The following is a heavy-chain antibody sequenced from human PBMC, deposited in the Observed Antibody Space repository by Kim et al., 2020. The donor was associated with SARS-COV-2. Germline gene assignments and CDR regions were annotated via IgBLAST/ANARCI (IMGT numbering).Heavy chain of an antibody. V-gene: IGHV3-48*03. J-gene: IGHJ4*02. D-gene: IGHD1-26*01. CDR3: AQFGIVGALRWADY. Sequence: ADTVEGRFTLSRDNAKNSLYLQTTSLRAEDTAVYYCAQFGIVGALRWADYWGQGTLVTVSS.